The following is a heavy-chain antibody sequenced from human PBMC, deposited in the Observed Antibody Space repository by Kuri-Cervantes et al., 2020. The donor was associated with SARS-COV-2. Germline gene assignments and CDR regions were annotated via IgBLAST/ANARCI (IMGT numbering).Heavy chain of an antibody. CDR3: ARDRCSSTSCYRLVGDLDY. Sequence: GESLKISCAASGFTFSSYGMHWVRQAPGKGLEWVAVIWYGGSNKYYADSVKGRFTISRDNSKNTLYLQMNSLRAEDTAVYYCARDRCSSTSCYRLVGDLDYWGQGTLVTVSS. J-gene: IGHJ4*02. CDR2: IWYGGSNK. V-gene: IGHV3-33*08. D-gene: IGHD2-2*02. CDR1: GFTFSSYG.